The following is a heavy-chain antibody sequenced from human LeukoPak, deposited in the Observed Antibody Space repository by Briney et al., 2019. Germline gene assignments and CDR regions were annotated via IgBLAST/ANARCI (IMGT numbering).Heavy chain of an antibody. CDR2: ISSSDSYI. CDR3: ARGGDSSGWYVGNYYYGMDV. V-gene: IGHV3-21*01. J-gene: IGHJ6*02. Sequence: GGSLRLSCAASGFTFSSFSMDWVRQAPGKGLEWLSSISSSDSYIYYADSVKGRFTISRDNAKNSLYLQMNSLRAEDTAVYYCARGGDSSGWYVGNYYYGMDVWGQGTTVTVSS. D-gene: IGHD6-19*01. CDR1: GFTFSSFS.